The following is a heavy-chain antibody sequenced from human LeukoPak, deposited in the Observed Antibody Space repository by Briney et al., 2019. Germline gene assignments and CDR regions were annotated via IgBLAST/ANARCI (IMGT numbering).Heavy chain of an antibody. CDR3: ARDLVKGTSWVDY. Sequence: GGSLRLSCAASGFTFSSYSMNWVRQAPGKGLEWVSSISSSSSYIYYADSVKGRFTISRDNAKNSLYLQMNSLRAEDTAVYYCARDLVKGTSWVDYWGQGTLVTVSS. J-gene: IGHJ4*02. CDR1: GFTFSSYS. V-gene: IGHV3-21*04. CDR2: ISSSSSYI. D-gene: IGHD3-10*01.